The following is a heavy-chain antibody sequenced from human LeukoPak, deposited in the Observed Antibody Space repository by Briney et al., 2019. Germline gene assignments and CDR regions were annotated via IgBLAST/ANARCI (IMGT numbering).Heavy chain of an antibody. V-gene: IGHV4-4*07. CDR2: IYTSGTT. J-gene: IGHJ4*02. CDR1: GEYIRKYY. Sequence: SETLSLTCTVSGEYIRKYYWSWIRQPAGKGLEWIGRIYTSGTTDYNPSLESRVTMSIDTSNNYFSLKLSSETAADTAVYYCARETNWTFDYWGQGTLVTVSS. CDR3: ARETNWTFDY. D-gene: IGHD1-20*01.